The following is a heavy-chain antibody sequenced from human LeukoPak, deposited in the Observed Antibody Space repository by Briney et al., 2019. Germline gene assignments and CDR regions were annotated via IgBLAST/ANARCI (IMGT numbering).Heavy chain of an antibody. Sequence: SETLSLTCTVSGGSISSYYWSWIRQPPGKGLEWIGYIYYSGSTNYNPSLKSRVTISVDTSKNQFSLKLSSVTAADTAVYYCARGVAVAGTWDYYYYYGMDVWGQGTTVTVSS. D-gene: IGHD6-19*01. V-gene: IGHV4-59*01. CDR1: GGSISSYY. CDR2: IYYSGST. J-gene: IGHJ6*02. CDR3: ARGVAVAGTWDYYYYYGMDV.